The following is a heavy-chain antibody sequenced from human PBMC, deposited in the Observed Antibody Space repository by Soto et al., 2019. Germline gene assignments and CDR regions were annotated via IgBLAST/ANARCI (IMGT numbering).Heavy chain of an antibody. J-gene: IGHJ4*02. CDR2: IYYSGST. CDR3: ARLTPDGCGAPDY. D-gene: IGHD3-10*01. Sequence: QLQLQESGPGLVKPSETLSLTCTVSGGSISSSSYYWGWIRQPPGKGLEWIGSIYYSGSTYYNPSLKSRVTISVDTSKNQFSLKLSSVTAADTAVYYCARLTPDGCGAPDYWGQGTLVTVSS. V-gene: IGHV4-39*01. CDR1: GGSISSSSYY.